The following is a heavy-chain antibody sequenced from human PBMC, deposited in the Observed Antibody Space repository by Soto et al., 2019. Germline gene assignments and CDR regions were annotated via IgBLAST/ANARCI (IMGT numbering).Heavy chain of an antibody. J-gene: IGHJ4*02. CDR2: ISSNGDRT. Sequence: GGSLRLSCTASGFTFSSYAIHWVRQAPGKGLYFVSDISSNGDRTYYADSVKGRFTISRDNYKNTVYLQMTSLGADDTAVYFCVKGGYCSGTDCYAPFDYWGQGVQVTVPQ. D-gene: IGHD2-2*01. V-gene: IGHV3-64D*06. CDR3: VKGGYCSGTDCYAPFDY. CDR1: GFTFSSYA.